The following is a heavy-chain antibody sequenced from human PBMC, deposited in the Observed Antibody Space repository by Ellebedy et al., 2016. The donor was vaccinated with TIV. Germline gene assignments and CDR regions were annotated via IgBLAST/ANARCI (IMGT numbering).Heavy chain of an antibody. V-gene: IGHV3-11*01. CDR2: ISGTSDYI. CDR1: GFTFSDYY. Sequence: GESLKISCEASGFTFSDYYMSWIRQAPGMGLEWVSYISGTSDYIYHADSVKGRFTISRDNAKKSLYLQMNSLRAEDTAIYYCARGYRMTDYWGQGTLVTVSS. CDR3: ARGYRMTDY. J-gene: IGHJ4*02. D-gene: IGHD1-1*01.